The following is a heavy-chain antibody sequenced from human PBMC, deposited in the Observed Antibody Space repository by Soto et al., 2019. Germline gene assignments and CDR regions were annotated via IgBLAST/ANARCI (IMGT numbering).Heavy chain of an antibody. Sequence: GGSLRLSCAASGFTFSSYGMSWVRQAPGKGLEWVSAISHSGGNTYYADSVKGRFTISRDNSKNTLYLQMNSLRTEDTAVYYCAKAAAMVLDGMDVWGQGTTVTVSS. CDR1: GFTFSSYG. D-gene: IGHD5-18*01. J-gene: IGHJ6*02. CDR3: AKAAAMVLDGMDV. V-gene: IGHV3-23*01. CDR2: ISHSGGNT.